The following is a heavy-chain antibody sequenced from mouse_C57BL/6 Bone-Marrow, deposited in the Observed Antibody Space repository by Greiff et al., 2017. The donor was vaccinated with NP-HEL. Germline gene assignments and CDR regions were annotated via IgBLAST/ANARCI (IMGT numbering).Heavy chain of an antibody. CDR2: IRSKSNNYAT. J-gene: IGHJ3*01. Sequence: EVQRVESGGGLVQPKGSLKLSCAASGFSFNTYAMNWVRQAPGKGLEWVARIRSKSNNYATYYADSVKDRFTISRDDSESMLYLQMNNLKTEDTAMYYCVSLFYYSNYSAWFAYWGQGTLVTVSA. D-gene: IGHD2-5*01. CDR3: VSLFYYSNYSAWFAY. CDR1: GFSFNTYA. V-gene: IGHV10-1*01.